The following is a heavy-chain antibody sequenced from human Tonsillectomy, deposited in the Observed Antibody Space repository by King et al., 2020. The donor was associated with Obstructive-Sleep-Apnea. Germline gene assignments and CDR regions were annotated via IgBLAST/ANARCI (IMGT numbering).Heavy chain of an antibody. CDR3: ARGSSSGTGY. Sequence: VQLVESGGGLVQPGGSLRLSCAASGFTFGSYSMNWVRQAPGKGLEGVSYISSSSSTIYYADSVKGRFTVSRDNAKNSLYLQMNSLRAEDTAVYYCARGSSSGTGYWGQGTLVTVSS. D-gene: IGHD6-13*01. V-gene: IGHV3-48*04. CDR1: GFTFGSYS. CDR2: ISSSSSTI. J-gene: IGHJ4*02.